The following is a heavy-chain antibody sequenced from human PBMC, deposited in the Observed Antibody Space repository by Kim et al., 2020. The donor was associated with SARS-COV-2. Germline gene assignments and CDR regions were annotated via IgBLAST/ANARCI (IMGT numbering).Heavy chain of an antibody. CDR3: AKYGSRVPAATDLDY. V-gene: IGHV3-23*01. J-gene: IGHJ4*02. CDR2: ISGSGGST. D-gene: IGHD2-2*01. CDR1: GFTFSSYA. Sequence: GGSLRLSCAASGFTFSSYAMSWVRQAPGKGLEWVSAISGSGGSTYYADSVKGRFTISRDNSKNTLYLQMNSLRAEDTAVYYCAKYGSRVPAATDLDYWGQGTLVTVSS.